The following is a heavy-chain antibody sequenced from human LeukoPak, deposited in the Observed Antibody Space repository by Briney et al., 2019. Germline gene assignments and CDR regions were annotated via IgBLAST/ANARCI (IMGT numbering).Heavy chain of an antibody. D-gene: IGHD6-13*01. Sequence: ASVKVSCKASGYTFTSYYMHWVRQAPGQGLEWMGGIIPIFGTANYAQKFQGRVTITADESTSTAYMELSSLRSEDTAVYYCARAKDSFRYSSFYYYYYYMDVWGKGTTVTVSS. CDR3: ARAKDSFRYSSFYYYYYYMDV. J-gene: IGHJ6*03. CDR1: GYTFTSYY. CDR2: IIPIFGTA. V-gene: IGHV1-69*13.